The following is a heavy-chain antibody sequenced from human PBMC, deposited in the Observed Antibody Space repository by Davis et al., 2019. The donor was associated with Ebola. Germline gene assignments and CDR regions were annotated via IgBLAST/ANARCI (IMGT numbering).Heavy chain of an antibody. CDR1: GGSISSSTYY. D-gene: IGHD5-18*01. CDR3: ARLVDSSVVGYYFDY. Sequence: MPSETLSLTCTVSGGSISSSTYYWAWIRQPPGEGLEWIGSIYFGGNTYYNPSLKSRVVLSIDTSTRQFSRNLRSVTAADTAVYYCARLVDSSVVGYYFDYWGQGNLVTVSS. J-gene: IGHJ4*02. V-gene: IGHV4-39*01. CDR2: IYFGGNT.